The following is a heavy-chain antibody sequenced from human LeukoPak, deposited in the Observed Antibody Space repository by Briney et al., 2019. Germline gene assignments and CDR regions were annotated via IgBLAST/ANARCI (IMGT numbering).Heavy chain of an antibody. V-gene: IGHV3-23*01. CDR2: ISDGGGST. J-gene: IGHJ4*02. D-gene: IGHD6-19*01. Sequence: SGGSLRLSCAASGFTFSSYAMSWVRQAPGKGLEWVSGISDGGGSTYYADSVKGRFTISRDNSKNTLYLQMNSLRAEDTAVYYCARDWHHSSGCLDYWGQGTLVTVSS. CDR3: ARDWHHSSGCLDY. CDR1: GFTFSSYA.